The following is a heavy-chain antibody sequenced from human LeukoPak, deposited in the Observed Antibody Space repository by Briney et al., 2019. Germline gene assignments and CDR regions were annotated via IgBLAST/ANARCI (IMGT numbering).Heavy chain of an antibody. CDR3: AKGGRAAHYFDY. Sequence: GGSLRLSCAASGFTFSSYAMSWVRQAPGKGLEWVSAISGSGGSAYYADSVKGRFTISRDNSKNTLYLQMNSLRAEDTAVYYCAKGGRAAHYFDYWGQGTLVTVSS. V-gene: IGHV3-23*01. D-gene: IGHD2-15*01. J-gene: IGHJ4*02. CDR1: GFTFSSYA. CDR2: ISGSGGSA.